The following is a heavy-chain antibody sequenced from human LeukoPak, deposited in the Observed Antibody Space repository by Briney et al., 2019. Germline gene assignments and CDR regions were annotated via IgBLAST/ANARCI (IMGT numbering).Heavy chain of an antibody. CDR2: INPNSGGT. CDR3: ARARRYNWNDGWFDP. CDR1: GYTFTGYY. Sequence: ASVKVSCKASGYTFTGYYMHWVRQAPGQGLEWMGRINPNSGGTNYAQKFQGRVTMTRDTSISTAYMELSRLRSDDTAAYYCARARRYNWNDGWFDPWSQGTLVTVSS. V-gene: IGHV1-2*06. D-gene: IGHD1-1*01. J-gene: IGHJ5*02.